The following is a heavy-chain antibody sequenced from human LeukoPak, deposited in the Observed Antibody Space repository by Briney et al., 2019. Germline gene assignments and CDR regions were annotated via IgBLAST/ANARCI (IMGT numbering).Heavy chain of an antibody. CDR3: AKDGTGELRDAFDI. J-gene: IGHJ3*02. D-gene: IGHD1-1*01. CDR2: IRYDGSNK. V-gene: IGHV3-30*02. Sequence: PGGSLRLSCAASGFTFSSYGMHWVRQAPSKGLEWVAFIRYDGSNKYYADSVKGRFTISRDNSKNTLYLQMNSLRAEDTAVYYCAKDGTGELRDAFDIWGQGTMVTVSS. CDR1: GFTFSSYG.